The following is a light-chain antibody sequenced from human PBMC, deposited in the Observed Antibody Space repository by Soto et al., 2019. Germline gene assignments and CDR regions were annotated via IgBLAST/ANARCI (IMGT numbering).Light chain of an antibody. CDR1: QSVSSYY. V-gene: IGKV3-20*01. CDR3: QHYGGSPIT. Sequence: EIVLTQSPGTLSLSPGERATLSCRASQSVSSYYLAWYLQKPGQAPRLLIYAASSRATGIPDRFSGGGSGTDFTLTISSLQSEDFALYYCQHYGGSPITFGQGTRLEI. J-gene: IGKJ5*01. CDR2: AAS.